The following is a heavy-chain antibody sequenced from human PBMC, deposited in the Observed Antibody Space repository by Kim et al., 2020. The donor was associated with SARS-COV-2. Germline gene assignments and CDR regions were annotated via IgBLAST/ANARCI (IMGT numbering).Heavy chain of an antibody. Sequence: ASVKVSCKASGYTFTSYDINWVRQATGQGLEWMGWMNPNSGNTGYAQKFQGRVTMTRNNSISTAYMELSSLRSEDTAVYYCARTSYYDFCSGFLTNYYYYYRDVWGRGTTVTVSS. D-gene: IGHD3-3*01. J-gene: IGHJ6*03. CDR1: GYTFTSYD. CDR3: ARTSYYDFCSGFLTNYYYYYRDV. V-gene: IGHV1-8*01. CDR2: MNPNSGNT.